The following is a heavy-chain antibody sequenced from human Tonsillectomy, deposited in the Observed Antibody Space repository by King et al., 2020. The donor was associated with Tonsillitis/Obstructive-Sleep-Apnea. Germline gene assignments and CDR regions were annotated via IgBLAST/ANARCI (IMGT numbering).Heavy chain of an antibody. CDR1: GGSFSGYY. V-gene: IGHV4-34*01. CDR3: ARGIPDRSSSNSDPFDY. J-gene: IGHJ4*02. D-gene: IGHD6-6*01. Sequence: VQLPQWGAGLLKPSETLSLTCAVYGGSFSGYYWSWIRQPPGKGLEWIGEINHSGSTNYNPSLKSRVTISVDTSKKQFSLKVSSVTAADTAVYFCARGIPDRSSSNSDPFDYWGQGTLVTVSS. CDR2: INHSGST.